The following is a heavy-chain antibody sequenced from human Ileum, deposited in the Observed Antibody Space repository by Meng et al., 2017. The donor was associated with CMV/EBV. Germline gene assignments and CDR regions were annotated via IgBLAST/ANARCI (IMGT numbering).Heavy chain of an antibody. Sequence: GESLKISCAASGFSLKSNPLHWVRQTPGKGLEWLAVSLPDGAGKRYADSVKGRLTISRDNSKNTLYLEMNSLRLEDTAMYHCAREGYSSGRAGAFDILGQGTMVTVSS. D-gene: IGHD6-19*01. J-gene: IGHJ3*02. CDR3: AREGYSSGRAGAFDI. CDR2: SLPDGAGK. CDR1: GFSLKSNP. V-gene: IGHV3-30-3*01.